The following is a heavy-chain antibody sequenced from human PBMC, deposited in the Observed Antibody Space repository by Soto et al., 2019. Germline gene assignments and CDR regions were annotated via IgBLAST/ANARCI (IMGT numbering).Heavy chain of an antibody. CDR3: ASPWGGYCSGGSCYGSY. CDR2: IYYSGST. J-gene: IGHJ4*02. D-gene: IGHD2-15*01. Sequence: QLQLQESGPGLVKPSETLSLTCTVSGGSISSSSYYWGWIRQPPGTGLEWIGSIYYSGSTYYNPSLKSRVTISVDTSKNQFSLKLSSVTAADTAVYYCASPWGGYCSGGSCYGSYWGQGTLVTVSS. CDR1: GGSISSSSYY. V-gene: IGHV4-39*01.